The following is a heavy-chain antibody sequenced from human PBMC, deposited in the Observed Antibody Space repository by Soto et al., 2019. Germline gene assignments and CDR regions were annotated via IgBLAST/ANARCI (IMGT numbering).Heavy chain of an antibody. D-gene: IGHD6-19*01. V-gene: IGHV3-74*01. Sequence: EVQLVESGGGLVQPGGSLRLSCAASGFTSSGYWMQWVRQSPGKGLVWVSRLNSDGSITSYADSVKGRFTISRDNAKNTLYLQMNSLRAEDTAVYFCARGGAYNGGWFSWGPGTLVTVSS. CDR3: ARGGAYNGGWFS. CDR1: GFTSSGYW. J-gene: IGHJ4*02. CDR2: LNSDGSIT.